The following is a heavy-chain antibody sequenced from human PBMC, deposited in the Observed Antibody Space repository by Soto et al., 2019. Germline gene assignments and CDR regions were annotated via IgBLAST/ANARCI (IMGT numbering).Heavy chain of an antibody. CDR1: GGTFSSYA. Sequence: GAPVEVSCKASGGTFSSYAISWVRQAPGQGLEWMGGIIPIFGTANYAQKFQGRVTITADESTSTAYMELSSLRSEDTAVYYCASTRSLDDYWGQGTLVTVSS. J-gene: IGHJ4*02. CDR2: IIPIFGTA. CDR3: ASTRSLDDY. V-gene: IGHV1-69*01.